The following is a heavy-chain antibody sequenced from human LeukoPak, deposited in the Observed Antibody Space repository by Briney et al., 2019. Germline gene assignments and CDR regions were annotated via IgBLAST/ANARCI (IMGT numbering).Heavy chain of an antibody. V-gene: IGHV4-39*07. J-gene: IGHJ4*02. CDR3: ARDHSSGWYGGYFDY. CDR2: IYYSGST. D-gene: IGHD6-19*01. CDR1: GGSISSSSYY. Sequence: SETLSLTCTVSGGSISSSSYYWGWIRQPPGKGLEWIGSIYYSGSTYYNPSLKSRVTISVDTSKNQFSLKLSSVTAADTAVYYCARDHSSGWYGGYFDYWGQGTLVTVSS.